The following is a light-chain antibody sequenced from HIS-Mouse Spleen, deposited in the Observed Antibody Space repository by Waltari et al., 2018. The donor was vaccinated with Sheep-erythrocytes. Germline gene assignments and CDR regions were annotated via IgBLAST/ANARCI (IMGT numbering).Light chain of an antibody. CDR2: LGS. Sequence: DIVMTQSPLPLPVPLGERASFSASPIQSLLHSNGYNYLDWYLQKPGQSPQLLIYLGSNRASGVPDRFSGSGSGTDFTLKISRVEAEDVGVYYCMQALQTPIFTFGPGTKVDIK. J-gene: IGKJ3*01. CDR3: MQALQTPIFT. V-gene: IGKV2-28*01. CDR1: QSLLHSNGYNY.